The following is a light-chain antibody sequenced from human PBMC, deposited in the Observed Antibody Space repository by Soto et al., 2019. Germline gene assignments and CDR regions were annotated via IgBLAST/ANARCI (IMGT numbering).Light chain of an antibody. J-gene: IGLJ2*01. CDR3: SSYSSSSTLVV. CDR1: SSDVGGYDY. V-gene: IGLV2-14*03. Sequence: QSVLTQPASVSGSPVQSITSSCTGTSSDVGGYDYVSWYQQYPGKAPKLMIYDVSNRPSGVSNRFSGSKSGNTASLTISGLQAEDEADYYCSSYSSSSTLVVFGGGTKVTVL. CDR2: DVS.